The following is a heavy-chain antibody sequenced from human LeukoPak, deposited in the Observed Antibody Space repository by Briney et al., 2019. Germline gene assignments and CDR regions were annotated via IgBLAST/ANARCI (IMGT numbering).Heavy chain of an antibody. D-gene: IGHD3-10*01. CDR3: ARVGYYGSGSYYSQTIDY. CDR1: GFTFSSYG. V-gene: IGHV3-33*01. J-gene: IGHJ4*02. CDR2: MWYDGSNK. Sequence: GRSLRLSCAASGFTFSSYGMHWVRQAPGKGLEWVAVMWYDGSNKYYADSVKGRFTISRDNSKNTLYLQMNSLRAEDTAVYYCARVGYYGSGSYYSQTIDYWGQGTLVTVSS.